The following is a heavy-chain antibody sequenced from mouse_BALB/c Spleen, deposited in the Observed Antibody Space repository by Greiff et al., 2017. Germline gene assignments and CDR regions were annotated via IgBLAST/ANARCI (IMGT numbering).Heavy chain of an antibody. Sequence: DLKLQESGPGLVKPSQSLSLTCTVTGYSITSDYAWNWIRQFPGNKLEWMGYISYSGSTSYNPSLKSRISITRDTSKNQFFLQLNSVTTEDTATYYCARAGGLGYYAMDYWGQGTSVTVSS. CDR3: ARAGGLGYYAMDY. CDR1: GYSITSDYA. V-gene: IGHV3-2*02. D-gene: IGHD3-1*01. J-gene: IGHJ4*01. CDR2: ISYSGST.